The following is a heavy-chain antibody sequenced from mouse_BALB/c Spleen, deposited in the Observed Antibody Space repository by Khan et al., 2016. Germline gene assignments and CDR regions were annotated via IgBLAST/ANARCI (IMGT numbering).Heavy chain of an antibody. V-gene: IGHV1-87*01. D-gene: IGHD2-12*01. CDR3: ARGGYSYPYAMDY. CDR2: IYPGDGDT. Sequence: QVQLQQSGAELARPGASVKLSCKASGYTFTSYWMQWVKPRPGQGLEWIGAIYPGDGDTRYTQTFKGKATLTADKSSSTTYMQLNILAPTVSAVNSCARGGYSYPYAMDYWGQGPSVTVSS. CDR1: GYTFTSYW. J-gene: IGHJ4*01.